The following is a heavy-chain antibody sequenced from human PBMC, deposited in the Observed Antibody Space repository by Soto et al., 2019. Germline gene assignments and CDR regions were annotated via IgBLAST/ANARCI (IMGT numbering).Heavy chain of an antibody. CDR1: GGSITSSEYS. J-gene: IGHJ6*02. V-gene: IGHV4-30-2*01. CDR3: ARVITGTTIGFSDYYYGMDV. CDR2: IYHTGTL. D-gene: IGHD1-7*01. Sequence: KASETLSLTCNVSGGSITSSEYSWNWIRQAPGKGLEWIGFIYHTGTLYYNPSLKSRVTISLDRSENLFSLKLSSVTAADTAVYFCARVITGTTIGFSDYYYGMDVWGQGTTVTVSS.